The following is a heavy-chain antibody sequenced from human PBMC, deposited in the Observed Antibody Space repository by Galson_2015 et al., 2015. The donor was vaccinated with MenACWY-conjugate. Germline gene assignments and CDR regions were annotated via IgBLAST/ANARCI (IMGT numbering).Heavy chain of an antibody. V-gene: IGHV3-74*01. J-gene: IGHJ4*02. D-gene: IGHD3-16*01. CDR2: INSDGSRT. Sequence: VRQAPGKGLVWVSYINSDGSRTTSADSVKGRFTISRDNAKNTLYLQMNSLRAEDTAVHYCARDRSYALDYWGQGTLVTVSS. CDR3: ARDRSYALDY.